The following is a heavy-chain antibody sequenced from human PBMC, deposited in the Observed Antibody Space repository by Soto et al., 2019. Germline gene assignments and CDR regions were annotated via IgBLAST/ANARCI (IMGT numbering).Heavy chain of an antibody. D-gene: IGHD5-18*01. V-gene: IGHV4-30-4*01. Sequence: PSETLSLTCTVSGGSISSGDYYWGWIRQPPGKGLEWIGYIYYSGSTYYNPSLKSRVTISVDTSKNQFSLKLSSVTAADTAVYYCARGDTAMVGNWFDPWGQGTLVTVS. CDR3: ARGDTAMVGNWFDP. J-gene: IGHJ5*02. CDR1: GGSISSGDYY. CDR2: IYYSGST.